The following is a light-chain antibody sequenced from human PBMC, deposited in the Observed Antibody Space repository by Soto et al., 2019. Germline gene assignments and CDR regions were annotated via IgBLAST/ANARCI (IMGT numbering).Light chain of an antibody. V-gene: IGKV3-15*01. Sequence: EIVITQSPASLSVSPGERVTLSCRASRSINTALAWYQQKPGQAPRLLVYGASTRATGIPARFSGSGSGTEFSLTISGLQSEDFAAYYCHQYNNGPPWTFGQGTKVDIK. CDR3: HQYNNGPPWT. J-gene: IGKJ1*01. CDR2: GAS. CDR1: RSINTA.